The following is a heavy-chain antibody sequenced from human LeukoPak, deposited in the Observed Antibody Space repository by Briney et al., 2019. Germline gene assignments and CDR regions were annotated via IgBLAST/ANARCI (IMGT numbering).Heavy chain of an antibody. V-gene: IGHV4-34*01. CDR2: INHSGST. J-gene: IGHJ4*02. D-gene: IGHD3-22*01. CDR1: GGSISSYY. Sequence: PSETLSLTCTVSGGSISSYYWSWIRQPPGKGLEWIGEINHSGSTNYNPSLKSRVTISVDTSKNQFSLKLSSVTAADTAVYYCARGLSYDGSGYYYRSNDYWGQGTLVTVSS. CDR3: ARGLSYDGSGYYYRSNDY.